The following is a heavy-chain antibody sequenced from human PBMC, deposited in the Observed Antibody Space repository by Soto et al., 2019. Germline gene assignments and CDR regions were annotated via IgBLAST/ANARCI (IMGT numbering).Heavy chain of an antibody. CDR2: ISSSSTNI. CDR1: GFTINTYS. CDR3: ARDPRWDV. V-gene: IGHV3-48*02. J-gene: IGHJ6*02. Sequence: EVQLVESGGGLVQPGGFLRLSCAASGFTINTYSMNWVRQTPGKGLEWVSYISSSSTNIQYADSVKGRFTISRDNAKNSLYLHMSSLRDEDTAVYYCARDPRWDVRGPGTTVTVSS.